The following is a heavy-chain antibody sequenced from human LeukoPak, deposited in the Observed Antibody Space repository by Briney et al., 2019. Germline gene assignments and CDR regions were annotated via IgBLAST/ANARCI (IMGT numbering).Heavy chain of an antibody. Sequence: GASVKVSCKASGDTFTNYYIHWVRQAPGQGLEWMGIINPTGDSTRYAQKFQGRVTMTRDTSTSTVYMELSSLRSEDTAVYYCARWAGARPGGYYDFWTGPYDYWGQGSLVTVSS. CDR3: ARWAGARPGGYYDFWTGPYDY. D-gene: IGHD3-3*01. CDR2: INPTGDST. J-gene: IGHJ4*02. V-gene: IGHV1-46*01. CDR1: GDTFTNYY.